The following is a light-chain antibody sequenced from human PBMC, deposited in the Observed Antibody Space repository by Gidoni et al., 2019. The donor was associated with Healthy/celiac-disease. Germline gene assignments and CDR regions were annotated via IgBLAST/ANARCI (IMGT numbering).Light chain of an antibody. CDR2: GAS. Sequence: EIVMTQPPATLSVSPGERATLSCRASQSVSSNLAWYQQKPGQAPRLLIYGASNRATGIPARFSGSGSGTEFTLTISSLQSEDFAVYYCQQYNNWPPYTFGQGTKLEIK. J-gene: IGKJ2*01. CDR1: QSVSSN. CDR3: QQYNNWPPYT. V-gene: IGKV3-15*01.